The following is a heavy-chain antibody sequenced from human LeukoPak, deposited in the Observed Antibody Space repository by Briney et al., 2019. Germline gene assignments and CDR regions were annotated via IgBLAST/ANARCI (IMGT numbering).Heavy chain of an antibody. D-gene: IGHD4-17*01. V-gene: IGHV1-2*02. CDR1: GSTFTGYY. J-gene: IGHJ4*02. CDR2: INPNSGGT. Sequence: ASVTLSCTSSGSTFTGYYMHWVRQAPGQGLEWMGWINPNSGGTNYAQKFQGRVTMTRDTSISTAYMELSRLRSDDTAVYYCARDLGYGDYVGYWGQGTLVTVSS. CDR3: ARDLGYGDYVGY.